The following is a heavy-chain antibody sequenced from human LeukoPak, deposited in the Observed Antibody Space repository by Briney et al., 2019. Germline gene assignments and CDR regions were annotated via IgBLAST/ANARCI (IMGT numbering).Heavy chain of an antibody. CDR2: ISAMSTAT. CDR1: GFSFSTYS. V-gene: IGHV3-48*01. CDR3: ARDRDSRWDFDL. D-gene: IGHD3-22*01. Sequence: GGSLRLSCSASGFSFSTYSMNWVRQAPGKGLEWISHISAMSTATFYVDSVRGRFTISKDKAKNSLYLQMNSLRADDTAVYYCARDRDSRWDFDLWGRGTLVTVSS. J-gene: IGHJ2*01.